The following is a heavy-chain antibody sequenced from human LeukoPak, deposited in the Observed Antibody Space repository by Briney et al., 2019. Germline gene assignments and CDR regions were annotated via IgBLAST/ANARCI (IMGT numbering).Heavy chain of an antibody. CDR2: ISRNSSYI. D-gene: IGHD1-26*01. CDR1: GFTFSSYS. V-gene: IGHV3-21*01. CDR3: ARAGISAADAFDI. J-gene: IGHJ3*02. Sequence: PGGSLRLSCAAPGFTFSSYSMNRVRQAPGKGLEWVSSISRNSSYIYDADTVKGRFTISRDNAKSSLYLQMNSLRAEDTAVYYCARAGISAADAFDIWGQGTMVTVSS.